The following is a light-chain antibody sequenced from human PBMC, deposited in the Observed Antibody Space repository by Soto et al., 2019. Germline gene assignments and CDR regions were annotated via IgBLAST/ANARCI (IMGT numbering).Light chain of an antibody. V-gene: IGLV2-14*01. Sequence: QSALTQPASVSGSPGQSITISCTGTSSDVGGYNYVSWYQQHPGKAPKLMIYEVSNRPSGVSNRFSGSKCGNTASLTISGRQAEDEADYYCSSYTSSSIDYVFGTGTKLTVL. CDR2: EVS. CDR1: SSDVGGYNY. CDR3: SSYTSSSIDYV. J-gene: IGLJ1*01.